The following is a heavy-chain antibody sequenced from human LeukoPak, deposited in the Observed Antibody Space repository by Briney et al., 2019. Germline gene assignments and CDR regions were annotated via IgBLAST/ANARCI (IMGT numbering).Heavy chain of an antibody. V-gene: IGHV7-4-1*02. Sequence: ASVKVSCKASGYTFTSYAMNWVRQAPGQGLEWMGWINTNTGNPTYAQGFTGRFVFSLDTSVSTAYLQISSLKAEDTAVYYCARVRRFGTTVTTNWFDPWGQGTLVTVSS. D-gene: IGHD4-17*01. J-gene: IGHJ5*02. CDR1: GYTFTSYA. CDR2: INTNTGNP. CDR3: ARVRRFGTTVTTNWFDP.